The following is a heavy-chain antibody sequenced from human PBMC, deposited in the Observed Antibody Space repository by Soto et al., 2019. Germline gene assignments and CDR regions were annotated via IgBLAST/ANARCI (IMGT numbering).Heavy chain of an antibody. CDR2: IIPIFGTA. J-gene: IGHJ6*02. CDR3: ASGDYGPVYYYYYGMDV. V-gene: IGHV1-69*12. CDR1: GGTFSSYA. D-gene: IGHD4-17*01. Sequence: QVQLVQSGAEVKKPGSSVKVSCKASGGTFSSYAISWVRQAPGQGLEWMGGIIPIFGTANYAQKFQGRVTITADEHXSXXYMELSSLRSEDTAVYYCASGDYGPVYYYYYGMDVWGQGTTVTVSS.